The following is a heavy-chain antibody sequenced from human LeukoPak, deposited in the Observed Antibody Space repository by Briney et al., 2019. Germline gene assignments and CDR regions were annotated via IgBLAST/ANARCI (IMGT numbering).Heavy chain of an antibody. CDR2: IYYSGST. CDR1: GGSISSSSYY. V-gene: IGHV4-39*07. CDR3: ARGGGIQLWSFDP. Sequence: SETLSLTCTVSGGSISSSSYYWGWIRQPPGKGLEWIGSIYYSGSTYYNPSLKSRVTISVDTSKNQFSLKLSSVTAADTAVYYCARGGGIQLWSFDPWGQGTLVTVSS. J-gene: IGHJ5*02. D-gene: IGHD5-18*01.